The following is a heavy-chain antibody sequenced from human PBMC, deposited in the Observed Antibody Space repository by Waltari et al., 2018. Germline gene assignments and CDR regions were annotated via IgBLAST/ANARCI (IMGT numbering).Heavy chain of an antibody. Sequence: QLQLQESGPGLVKPSETLSLPCPVPGASMTGYYWGWIRQSPGKGLECIGRVFYTGTTYYKPSLKSRLTISIDTSKNQFSLRLASVTAADTAVYYCARHNSGYYTPHDYWGQGTQVTVSS. CDR2: VFYTGTT. CDR1: GASMTGYY. V-gene: IGHV4-39*01. CDR3: ARHNSGYYTPHDY. D-gene: IGHD3-22*01. J-gene: IGHJ4*02.